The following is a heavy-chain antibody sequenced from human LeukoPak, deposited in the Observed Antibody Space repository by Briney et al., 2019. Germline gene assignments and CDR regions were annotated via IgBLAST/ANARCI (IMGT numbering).Heavy chain of an antibody. Sequence: SETLPLTCTVSGDSISSYYWSWIRQPPGKGLEWIGYIYTGGGTNYIPSLKGRVTISIDTPKNQFSLKLSSVTAADSAVYYCARLTRLSTSPDRYYLDYWGQGTLVTVSS. J-gene: IGHJ4*02. CDR3: ARLTRLSTSPDRYYLDY. CDR2: IYTGGGT. CDR1: GDSISSYY. D-gene: IGHD6-6*01. V-gene: IGHV4-4*09.